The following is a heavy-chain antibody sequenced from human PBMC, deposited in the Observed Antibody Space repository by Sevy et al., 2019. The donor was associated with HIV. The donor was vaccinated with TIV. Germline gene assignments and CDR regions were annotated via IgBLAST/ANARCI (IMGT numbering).Heavy chain of an antibody. CDR1: GFTVSSNY. J-gene: IGHJ6*02. CDR3: ATGTSPFWSGFYYYYGMDV. V-gene: IGHV3-53*01. D-gene: IGHD3-3*01. Sequence: GGSLRLSCAASGFTVSSNYMSWVRQAPGKGLEWVSVIYSGGSTYHADSVKGRFTISRDNSKNTLYLQMNSLRAEDTAVYYCATGTSPFWSGFYYYYGMDVWGQGTTVTVSS. CDR2: IYSGGST.